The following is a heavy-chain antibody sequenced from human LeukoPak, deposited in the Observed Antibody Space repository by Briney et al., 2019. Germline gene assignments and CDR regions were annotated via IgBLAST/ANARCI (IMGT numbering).Heavy chain of an antibody. V-gene: IGHV4-39*06. J-gene: IGHJ6*03. CDR3: ARQMEDKSLVWIGELKKYYYYYMDV. Sequence: PSETLSLTCTVSGGSVSSSNYYWGWIRQPPGKGLEWIGSISHSGTTYYNPTLKSRVTISIDTSKNQVALRLNSVTAADTAVYYCARQMEDKSLVWIGELKKYYYYYMDVWGKGTTVTVSS. D-gene: IGHD3-10*01. CDR1: GGSVSSSNYY. CDR2: ISHSGTT.